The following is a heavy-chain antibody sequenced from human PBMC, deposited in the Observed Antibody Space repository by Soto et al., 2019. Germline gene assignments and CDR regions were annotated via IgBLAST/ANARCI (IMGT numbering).Heavy chain of an antibody. CDR2: ISSSSSTI. V-gene: IGHV3-48*02. CDR1: GFTFSSYS. D-gene: IGHD2-15*01. Sequence: GGSLRLSCAASGFTFSSYSMNWVRQAPGKGLEWVSYISSSSSTIYYADSVKGRFTISRDNAKNSLYLQMNSLRDEDTAVYYCSGIFAYYYYGMDVWGQGTKVTVSS. J-gene: IGHJ6*02. CDR3: SGIFAYYYYGMDV.